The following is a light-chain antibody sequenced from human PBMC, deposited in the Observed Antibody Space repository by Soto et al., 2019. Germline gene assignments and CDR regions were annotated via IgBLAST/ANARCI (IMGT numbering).Light chain of an antibody. CDR2: KAS. Sequence: DIQMTQSPSTLSASVGDRVTITCRASQSISSWLAWYQQKPGKAPNLLIYKASTLESGVPSRFSGSGSGTEFTLTISSVQPDDFATYYCQQLHGYPITFGQGTRLEIK. J-gene: IGKJ5*01. V-gene: IGKV1-5*03. CDR1: QSISSW. CDR3: QQLHGYPIT.